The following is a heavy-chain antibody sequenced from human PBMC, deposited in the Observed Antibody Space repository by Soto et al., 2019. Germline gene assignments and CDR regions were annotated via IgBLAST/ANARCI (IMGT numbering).Heavy chain of an antibody. D-gene: IGHD1-26*01. CDR3: ARLVGATYFDY. Sequence: GGSLRLSCAASVFTFSSYGMHWVRQAPGKGLEWVAVISYDGSTYYADSVKGRFTISRDNSKNTLYLQMNSLRAEDTAVYYCARLVGATYFDYWGQGTLVTVSS. CDR1: VFTFSSYG. J-gene: IGHJ4*02. CDR2: ISYDGST. V-gene: IGHV3-30*03.